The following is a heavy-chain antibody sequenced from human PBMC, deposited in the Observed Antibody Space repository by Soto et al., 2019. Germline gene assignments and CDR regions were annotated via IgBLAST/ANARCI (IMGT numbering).Heavy chain of an antibody. D-gene: IGHD2-15*01. CDR3: AKLRGPYYFHYALDV. V-gene: IGHV3-30*18. Sequence: PGGSLRLSCTASGFTFRDNDMYWVRQAPGKGLEWVAAISYDGSDEYYADSVKGRFTISRDNSKNILSLEMNSLRVEDSAVYICAKLRGPYYFHYALDVWGQGTTVTVSS. CDR2: ISYDGSDE. CDR1: GFTFRDND. J-gene: IGHJ6*02.